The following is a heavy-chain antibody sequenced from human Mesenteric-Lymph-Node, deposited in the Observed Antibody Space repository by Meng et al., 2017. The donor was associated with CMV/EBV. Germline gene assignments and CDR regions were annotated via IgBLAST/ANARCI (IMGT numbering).Heavy chain of an antibody. CDR2: IVPIYGIA. D-gene: IGHD3-10*01. Sequence: SVKVSCKASGGTFSNYAISWVRQAPGRGLEWMGGIVPIYGIAYYAQKFQGRVTITADKSTSTAYMELSSLRSEDTAVYYCARDLKGSRGDFDPWGQGTLVTVSS. CDR3: ARDLKGSRGDFDP. CDR1: GGTFSNYA. J-gene: IGHJ5*02. V-gene: IGHV1-69*10.